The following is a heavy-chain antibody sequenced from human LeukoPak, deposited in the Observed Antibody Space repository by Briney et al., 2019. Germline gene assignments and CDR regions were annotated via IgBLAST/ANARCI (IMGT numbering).Heavy chain of an antibody. Sequence: GGSLRLSCAASGFTFSSYSMNWVRQAPGKGLEWVSSISSSSSYIYYAGSVKGRFTISRDNAKNSLYLQMNSLRAEDTAVYYCARGYCSSTSCYGSKGDAFDIWGQGTMVTVSS. CDR2: ISSSSSYI. CDR1: GFTFSSYS. D-gene: IGHD2-2*01. V-gene: IGHV3-21*01. J-gene: IGHJ3*02. CDR3: ARGYCSSTSCYGSKGDAFDI.